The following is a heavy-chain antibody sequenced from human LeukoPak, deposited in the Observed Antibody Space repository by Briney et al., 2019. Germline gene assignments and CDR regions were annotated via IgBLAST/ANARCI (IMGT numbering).Heavy chain of an antibody. Sequence: ASVKVSCEASGYTFTSYGISWVRQAPGQGLEWMGWISAYNGNTNYAQKLQGRVTMTTDTSTSTAYMELRSLRSDDTAVYYCARARGLRFLEWLYDFDYWGQGTLVTVSS. CDR1: GYTFTSYG. D-gene: IGHD3-3*01. J-gene: IGHJ4*02. CDR3: ARARGLRFLEWLYDFDY. CDR2: ISAYNGNT. V-gene: IGHV1-18*01.